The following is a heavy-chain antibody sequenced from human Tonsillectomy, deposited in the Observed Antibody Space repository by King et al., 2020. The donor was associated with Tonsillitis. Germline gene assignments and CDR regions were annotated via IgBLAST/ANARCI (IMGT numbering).Heavy chain of an antibody. J-gene: IGHJ4*02. V-gene: IGHV3-30*04. CDR3: APYRFPFSSGCYDY. D-gene: IGHD6-19*01. CDR2: ISYDGSNK. CDR1: GFTFSSYA. Sequence: VQLVESGGGVVQPGRSLRLSCAASGFTFSSYAMHWVRQAPGKGLEWVAVISYDGSNKYFGDSVEGRITVSRDNSKDTLYLHMNRLRAEDTAVYYCAPYRFPFSSGCYDYWCQGTLVTVSS.